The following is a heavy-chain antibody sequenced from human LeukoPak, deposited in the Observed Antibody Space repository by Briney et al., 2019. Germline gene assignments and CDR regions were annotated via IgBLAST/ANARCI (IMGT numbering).Heavy chain of an antibody. Sequence: ASVKLSCTASGFTFTGHSMHWVRQAPGQELEWMGWINPNSGGTNYAQKFQGRVTVTRDTSMSTAYMELSRLRSDDTAVYYCARSPGTYLDYWGQGTLVTVSS. CDR3: ARSPGTYLDY. D-gene: IGHD1-26*01. J-gene: IGHJ4*02. CDR1: GFTFTGHS. CDR2: INPNSGGT. V-gene: IGHV1-2*02.